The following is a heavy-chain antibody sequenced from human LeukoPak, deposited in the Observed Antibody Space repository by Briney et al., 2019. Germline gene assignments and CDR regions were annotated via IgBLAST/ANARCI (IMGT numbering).Heavy chain of an antibody. CDR1: GFTFSDHF. D-gene: IGHD1-1*01. V-gene: IGHV3-11*04. J-gene: IGHJ4*02. CDR2: ISSGGSPM. CDR3: VRDETLWTLDW. Sequence: GGSLRLSCAASGFTFSDHFMSWIRQSPGKGLEWVAYISSGGSPMYYVDSVKGRSTISRDNAKNSLYLEIHSLRVEDTGVYYCVRDETLWTLDWWGQGTLVSVSS.